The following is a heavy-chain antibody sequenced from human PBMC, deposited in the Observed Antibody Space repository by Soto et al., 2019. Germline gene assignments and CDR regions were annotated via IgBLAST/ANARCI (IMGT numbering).Heavy chain of an antibody. J-gene: IGHJ4*02. D-gene: IGHD2-2*01. CDR2: FDPEVDET. CDR3: ATHLSDANFDH. CDR1: GYTLPELP. Sequence: VASVKVSCKVSGYTLPELPNHWVRQTPGKGLEWMGGFDPEVDETIYPQKFQDRVTMTEDTSSDTAYMELSSLTSEDTAMYYCATHLSDANFDHWGQGTLVTVSS. V-gene: IGHV1-24*01.